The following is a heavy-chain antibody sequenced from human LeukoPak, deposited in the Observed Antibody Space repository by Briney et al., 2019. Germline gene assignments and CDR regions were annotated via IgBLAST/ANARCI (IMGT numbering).Heavy chain of an antibody. Sequence: PSETLSLTCTVSGGSISSSSYYWGWIRQPPGKGLKWIGSIYCSGSTYYNPSLKSRVTISVDTSKNQFSLKLSSVTAADTAVYYCARHLKGGVNKYYFDYWGQGTLVTVSS. CDR1: GGSISSSSYY. D-gene: IGHD3-16*01. J-gene: IGHJ4*02. CDR2: IYCSGST. CDR3: ARHLKGGVNKYYFDY. V-gene: IGHV4-39*01.